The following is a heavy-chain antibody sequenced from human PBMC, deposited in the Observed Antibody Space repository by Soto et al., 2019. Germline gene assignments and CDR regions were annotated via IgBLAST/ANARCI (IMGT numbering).Heavy chain of an antibody. D-gene: IGHD3-22*01. CDR1: GFSFGDSY. CDR2: ISGGSSYT. J-gene: IGHJ4*02. Sequence: QVQLVESGGGLVKPGGSLRLSCAASGFSFGDSYMSWIRQSAGKGLEWLSYISGGSSYTKYAESVKGRFTISRDNARRSQFLQVNGLSADDTAIHYCAKTRVADSGYCFDHWGQGTMVTVSS. CDR3: AKTRVADSGYCFDH. V-gene: IGHV3-11*05.